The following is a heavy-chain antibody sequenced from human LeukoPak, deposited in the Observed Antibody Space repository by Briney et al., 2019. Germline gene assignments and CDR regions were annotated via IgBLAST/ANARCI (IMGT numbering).Heavy chain of an antibody. V-gene: IGHV3-23*01. J-gene: IGHJ4*02. CDR1: GFTFGSYA. Sequence: PGGSLRLSCAGSGFTFGSYAINWVRQAPGKGLEWVSAIRTSSSATYYADSVKGRFTISRDNSKNTLYLQMNSLRAEDTAVYYCARDAGRYFDWLGYWGQGTLVTVSS. D-gene: IGHD3-9*01. CDR2: IRTSSSAT. CDR3: ARDAGRYFDWLGY.